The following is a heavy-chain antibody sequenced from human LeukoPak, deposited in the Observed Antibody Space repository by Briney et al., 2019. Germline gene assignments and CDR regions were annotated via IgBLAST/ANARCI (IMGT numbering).Heavy chain of an antibody. J-gene: IGHJ4*02. V-gene: IGHV3-11*04. D-gene: IGHD3-22*01. Sequence: PGGSLRLSCAASGLTFSDYYMTWVRQAPGKGLEWVSSISGSGTTTYSADSVWGRFTVSRDNAKNSVFLYMNSLRAEDTAVYYCAIQITMIVVVPYFDYWGQGTLVTVSS. CDR1: GLTFSDYY. CDR3: AIQITMIVVVPYFDY. CDR2: ISGSGTTT.